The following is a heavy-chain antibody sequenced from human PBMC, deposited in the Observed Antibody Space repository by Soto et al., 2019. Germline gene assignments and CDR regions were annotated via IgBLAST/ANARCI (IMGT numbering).Heavy chain of an antibody. CDR3: ATDGGR. J-gene: IGHJ4*02. CDR2: IKSKTAGGAI. V-gene: IGHV3-15*07. Sequence: EVQLVESGGGLVKPGGSLRLSCAASGFTFTDAWMNWVRQAPGKGLEWVGRIKSKTAGGAIDYTTPVEGRVTISRDDSENTLYLQMNSLKTEDTAVYYCATDGGRWGQGTLVTVSS. CDR1: GFTFTDAW.